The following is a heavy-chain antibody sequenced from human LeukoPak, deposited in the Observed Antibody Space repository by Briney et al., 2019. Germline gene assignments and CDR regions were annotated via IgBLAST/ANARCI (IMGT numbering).Heavy chain of an antibody. CDR2: IIPILGTA. CDR1: GGTFSSYA. V-gene: IGHV1-69*10. Sequence: GASVNVSCKASGGTFSSYAISWVRQAPGQGLEWMEGIIPILGTANYAQNFQGRVTITADKSTSTAYMELSSLRSDDTAVYYCARNLAAVVRGEPNYSYHMDVWGEGTTVTVSS. J-gene: IGHJ6*03. D-gene: IGHD3-10*01. CDR3: ARNLAAVVRGEPNYSYHMDV.